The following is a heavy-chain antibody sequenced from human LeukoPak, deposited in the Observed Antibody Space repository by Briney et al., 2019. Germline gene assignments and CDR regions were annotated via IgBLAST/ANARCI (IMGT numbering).Heavy chain of an antibody. CDR3: AGLLNGGASHWFDP. CDR1: GGSFSGYY. D-gene: IGHD7-27*01. J-gene: IGHJ5*02. Sequence: SETLSLTCAVYGGSFSGYYWSWIRQPPGKGLEWIGEINHSGSTNYNPSLKSRVTISVDTSKNQFSLKLSSVTAADTAVYYCAGLLNGGASHWFDPWGQGTLVTVSS. V-gene: IGHV4-34*01. CDR2: INHSGST.